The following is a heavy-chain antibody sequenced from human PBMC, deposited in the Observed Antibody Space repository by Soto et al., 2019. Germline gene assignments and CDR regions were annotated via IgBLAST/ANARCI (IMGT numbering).Heavy chain of an antibody. CDR1: GGSISSGDDC. CDR3: ARVVVAAKGGWFDP. J-gene: IGHJ5*02. Sequence: QLQLHESGSGLVKPSQTLSLTCAVSGGSISSGDDCWSWIRQPAGKGLEWIGYIYNSGGTYYNPSLKSRVTISVDRSKNQFSLKLSSVTAADTAVYYCARVVVAAKGGWFDPWGQGTLVTVSS. D-gene: IGHD2-15*01. V-gene: IGHV4-30-2*01. CDR2: IYNSGGT.